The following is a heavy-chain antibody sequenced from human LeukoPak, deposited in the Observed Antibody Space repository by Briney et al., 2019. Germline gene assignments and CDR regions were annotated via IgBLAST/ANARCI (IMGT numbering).Heavy chain of an antibody. CDR1: GFTFNSYG. Sequence: GGSLRLSCAASGFTFNSYGMSWVRQAPGKGLEWVSAISGSGSSTYYADSVKGRFTISRDNSKNTLYLQMNSLRAEDTATYYCAREVVVSAAMIDYNYGMDVWGQGTTVTVSS. D-gene: IGHD2-2*01. J-gene: IGHJ6*02. CDR3: AREVVVSAAMIDYNYGMDV. V-gene: IGHV3-23*01. CDR2: ISGSGSST.